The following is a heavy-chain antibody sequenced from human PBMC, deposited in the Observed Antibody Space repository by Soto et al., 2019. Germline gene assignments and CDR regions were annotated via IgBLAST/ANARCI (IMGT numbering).Heavy chain of an antibody. CDR1: GDSISSGGYY. CDR2: IYYSGST. CDR3: ARDRSRAGYFDY. J-gene: IGHJ4*02. D-gene: IGHD6-13*01. V-gene: IGHV4-31*03. Sequence: SETLSLTCTVSGDSISSGGYYWSWIRQHPGKGLEWIGYIYYSGSTYYNPSLKSRVTISLDTSKNQFSLKLTSVTAADTAVYYCARDRSRAGYFDYWGQGTLVTAPQ.